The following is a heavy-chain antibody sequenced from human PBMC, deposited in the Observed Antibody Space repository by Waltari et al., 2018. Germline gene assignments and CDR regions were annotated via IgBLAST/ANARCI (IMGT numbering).Heavy chain of an antibody. CDR2: ISSRGSTI. Sequence: EVQLVESGGGLVQPGGSLRLSCAASGFTFSSYEMNWVRQAPGKGLEWVSYISSRGSTIYYADSVKGRFTISRDNAKNSLYLQMNSLRAEDTAVYYCASPPVGATSYWGQGTLVTVSS. D-gene: IGHD1-26*01. V-gene: IGHV3-48*03. CDR3: ASPPVGATSY. CDR1: GFTFSSYE. J-gene: IGHJ4*02.